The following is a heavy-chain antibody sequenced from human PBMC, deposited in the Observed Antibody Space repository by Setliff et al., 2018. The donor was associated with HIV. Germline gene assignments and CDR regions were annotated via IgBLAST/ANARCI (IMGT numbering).Heavy chain of an antibody. D-gene: IGHD2-15*01. V-gene: IGHV4-39*01. CDR2: IYYSGST. CDR1: GGSISSSSYY. CDR3: ASRGYCSGGSCYIYYYYCGMDV. J-gene: IGHJ6*02. Sequence: SATLSLTCTVSGGSISSSSYYWGWIRQPPGKGLEWIGSIYYSGSTYYNPSLKSRVTISVDTSKNQFSLKLSSVTAADTAVYYCASRGYCSGGSCYIYYYYCGMDVWGQGTTVTVSS.